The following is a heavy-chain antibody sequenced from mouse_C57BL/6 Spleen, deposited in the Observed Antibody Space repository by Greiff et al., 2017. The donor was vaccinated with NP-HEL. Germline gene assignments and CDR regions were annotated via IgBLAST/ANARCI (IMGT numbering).Heavy chain of an antibody. D-gene: IGHD1-1*01. V-gene: IGHV3-6*01. CDR3: ARRGSSYDWYFDV. Sequence: EVKLMESGPGLVKPSQSLSLTCSVTGYSITSGYYWNWIRQFPGNKLEWMGYISYDGSNNYNPSLKNRISITRDTSKNQFFLKLNSVTTEDTATYYCARRGSSYDWYFDVWGTGTTVTVSS. CDR2: ISYDGSN. J-gene: IGHJ1*03. CDR1: GYSITSGYY.